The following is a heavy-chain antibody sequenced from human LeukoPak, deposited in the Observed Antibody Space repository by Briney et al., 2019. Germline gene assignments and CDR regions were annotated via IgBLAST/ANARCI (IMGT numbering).Heavy chain of an antibody. V-gene: IGHV3-48*03. D-gene: IGHD2-15*01. CDR2: ISSSGSTI. Sequence: PGGSLRLSCAASGFTFSSYEMNWVRQAPGKGLEWVSYISSSGSTIYYADSVKGRFTISRDNAKNSLYLQMNSLRAEDTAVYYCASLGGPGEIEDCSGGSCYPIRYGMDVWGQGTTVTVFS. CDR1: GFTFSSYE. J-gene: IGHJ6*02. CDR3: ASLGGPGEIEDCSGGSCYPIRYGMDV.